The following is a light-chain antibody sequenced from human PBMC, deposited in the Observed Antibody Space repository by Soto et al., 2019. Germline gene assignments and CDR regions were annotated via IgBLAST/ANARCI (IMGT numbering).Light chain of an antibody. CDR2: VAS. Sequence: DIQMTQSPSTLSASVGDRVTITCRASQTIFNWLAWYQRKPGKAPNLLIYVASSLQSGVPSTFSGSGSGTEFTLTISRLQPGDFATYYCEQYNSYPWTFGQGTKVEIK. V-gene: IGKV1-5*01. J-gene: IGKJ1*01. CDR3: EQYNSYPWT. CDR1: QTIFNW.